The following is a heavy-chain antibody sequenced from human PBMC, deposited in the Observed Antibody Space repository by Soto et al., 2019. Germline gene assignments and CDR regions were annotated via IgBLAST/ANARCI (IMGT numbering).Heavy chain of an antibody. CDR3: ARDPGYSGFDFDY. J-gene: IGHJ4*02. CDR2: IWYDGSKK. CDR1: GFTFIGKA. V-gene: IGHV3-33*01. D-gene: IGHD5-12*01. Sequence: QVQLVESGGGVVQPGRSLRLSCAASGFTFIGKAMHWVRKAPGKGLGWVAVIWYDGSKKYYADSVKGRFTVARDDSKNTLSLQMNSLRVEDTAVYYCARDPGYSGFDFDYWGQGTLVTVSS.